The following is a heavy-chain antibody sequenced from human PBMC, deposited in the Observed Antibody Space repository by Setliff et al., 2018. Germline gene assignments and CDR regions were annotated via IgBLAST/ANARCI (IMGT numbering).Heavy chain of an antibody. Sequence: ASVKVSCKASGFTFRNYAISWVRQAPGQGLEWMGWISAYNGDTTYTQNLQGRVTLTTDTSTSAAYMELRTLRSDDTAVYYCAISTLSICSGGSCPNAFDVWSQGTMVTVSS. D-gene: IGHD2-15*01. CDR1: GFTFRNYA. CDR2: ISAYNGDT. CDR3: AISTLSICSGGSCPNAFDV. J-gene: IGHJ3*01. V-gene: IGHV1-18*01.